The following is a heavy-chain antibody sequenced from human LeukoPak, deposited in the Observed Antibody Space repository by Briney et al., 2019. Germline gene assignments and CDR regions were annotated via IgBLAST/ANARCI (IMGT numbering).Heavy chain of an antibody. CDR2: IIPIFGIA. D-gene: IGHD5-18*01. CDR1: GGTFSSYA. CDR3: AREGVVTAMVNGWFDP. J-gene: IGHJ5*02. V-gene: IGHV1-69*04. Sequence: SVKVSCKASGGTFSSYATSWVRHAPGQGLEWMGRIIPIFGIANYAQKFQGRVTITADKSTSTAYMELSSLRSEDTAVYYCAREGVVTAMVNGWFDPWGQGTLVTVSS.